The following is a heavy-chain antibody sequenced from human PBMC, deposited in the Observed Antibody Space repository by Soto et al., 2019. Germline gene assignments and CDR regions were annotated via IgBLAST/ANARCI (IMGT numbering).Heavy chain of an antibody. CDR1: GFSLSNARMG. D-gene: IGHD6-13*01. CDR2: IFSNDEK. CDR3: ARIGRIAAAGRGGYFDY. V-gene: IGHV2-26*01. J-gene: IGHJ4*02. Sequence: QVTLKESGPVLVKPTETLTLTCTVSGFSLSNARMGVSWIRQPPGKALEWLAHIFSNDEKSYSTSLKSRLTISKNTSKSQVVLTKTNMDPVDTGTYYRARIGRIAAAGRGGYFDYWGQGTLVTVSS.